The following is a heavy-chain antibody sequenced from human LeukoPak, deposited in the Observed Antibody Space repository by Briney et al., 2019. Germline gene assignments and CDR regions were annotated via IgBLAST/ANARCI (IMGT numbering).Heavy chain of an antibody. CDR3: ARAWGSSGWYAGWFDP. CDR1: GYTFTSYD. CDR2: MNPNSGNT. D-gene: IGHD6-19*01. Sequence: ASVKVSCKAPGYTFTSYDINWVRQATGQGLEWMGWMNPNSGNTGYAQKFQGRVTITRNTSICTAYMELSSLRSEDTAVYYCARAWGSSGWYAGWFDPWGQGTLVTVSS. J-gene: IGHJ5*02. V-gene: IGHV1-8*03.